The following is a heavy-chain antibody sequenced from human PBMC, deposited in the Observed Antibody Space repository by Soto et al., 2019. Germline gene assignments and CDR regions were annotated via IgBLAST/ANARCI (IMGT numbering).Heavy chain of an antibody. J-gene: IGHJ3*02. Sequence: ASVKVSCKASGYTFTSYGISWVRQAPGQGLEWMGWISAYNGNTNYAQKLQGRVTMTTDTSTSTAYMELRSLRSDDTAVYYCARDSSDFWSRFDAFDIWGQGTMVTVSS. CDR1: GYTFTSYG. CDR3: ARDSSDFWSRFDAFDI. D-gene: IGHD3-3*01. V-gene: IGHV1-18*01. CDR2: ISAYNGNT.